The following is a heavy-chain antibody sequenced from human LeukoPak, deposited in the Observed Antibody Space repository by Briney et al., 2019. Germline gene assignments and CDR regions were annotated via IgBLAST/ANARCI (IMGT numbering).Heavy chain of an antibody. CDR1: GGSISSSSYY. CDR2: IYYTGST. Sequence: SETLSLTCTVSGGSISSSSYYWGWIRQPPGKGLEWIGSIYYTGSTYYNPSLKSRVTISVDTSKNQFSLKLSSVTAADTVVYYCARRYAYYDSPIDWGQGTLVTVSS. J-gene: IGHJ4*02. D-gene: IGHD3-22*01. V-gene: IGHV4-39*01. CDR3: ARRYAYYDSPID.